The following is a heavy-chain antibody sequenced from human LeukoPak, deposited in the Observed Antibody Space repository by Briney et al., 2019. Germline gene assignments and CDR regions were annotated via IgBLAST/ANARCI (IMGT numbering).Heavy chain of an antibody. Sequence: QPSETLSLTCAVYGGSFSGYYWSWIRQPPGKGLEWIGEINHSGSTYYNPSLKSRVTISVDTSKNQFSLKLSSVTAADTAVYYCARFPGYCSGGSCYGLDWGQGTLVTVSS. J-gene: IGHJ4*02. CDR1: GGSFSGYY. V-gene: IGHV4-34*01. CDR2: INHSGST. CDR3: ARFPGYCSGGSCYGLD. D-gene: IGHD2-15*01.